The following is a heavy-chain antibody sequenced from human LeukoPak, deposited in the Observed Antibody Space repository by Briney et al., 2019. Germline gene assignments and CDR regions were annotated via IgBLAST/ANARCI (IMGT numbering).Heavy chain of an antibody. CDR2: INHSGST. CDR1: GGPFSGYY. Sequence: SETLSLTCAVYGGPFSGYYWSWIRQPPGKGLEWTGEINHSGSTNYNPSLKSRVTISVDTSKNQFSLKLSSVTAADTAVYYCASSYGDYPMGYWGQGTLVTVSS. CDR3: ASSYGDYPMGY. V-gene: IGHV4-34*01. D-gene: IGHD4-17*01. J-gene: IGHJ4*02.